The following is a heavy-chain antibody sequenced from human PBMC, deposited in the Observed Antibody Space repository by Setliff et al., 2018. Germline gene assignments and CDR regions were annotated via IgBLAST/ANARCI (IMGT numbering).Heavy chain of an antibody. CDR1: GYTFTSYG. V-gene: IGHV1-18*01. CDR3: ARVRGGQRGAMVTQFDY. CDR2: ISAYNGNT. D-gene: IGHD5-18*01. J-gene: IGHJ4*02. Sequence: ASVKVSCKASGYTFTSYGISWVRQAPGQGLEWMGWISAYNGNTNYAQKLQGRVTMTTDTSTSTAYMELRSLRSDDTAAYYCARVRGGQRGAMVTQFDYWGQGTLVTVSS.